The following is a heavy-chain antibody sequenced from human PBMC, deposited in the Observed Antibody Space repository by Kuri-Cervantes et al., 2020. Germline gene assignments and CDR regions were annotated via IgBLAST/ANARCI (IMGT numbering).Heavy chain of an antibody. CDR2: IKQDGSEK. D-gene: IGHD3-22*01. CDR1: GFTFSNYW. CDR3: ARSITMIVVGPGDAFDI. J-gene: IGHJ3*02. V-gene: IGHV3-7*01. Sequence: GGSLRLSCAASGFTFSNYWINWVRQAPGKGLEWVANIKQDGSEKYYVDAVKGRFTISRDNAKNSLYLQMNSLRAEDTAVYYCARSITMIVVGPGDAFDIWGQGTMVTCSS.